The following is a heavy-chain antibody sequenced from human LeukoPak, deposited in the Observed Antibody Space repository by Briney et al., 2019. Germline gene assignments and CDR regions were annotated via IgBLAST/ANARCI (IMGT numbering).Heavy chain of an antibody. D-gene: IGHD5-12*01. V-gene: IGHV4-59*11. J-gene: IGHJ4*02. Sequence: LETLSLTCTVSGGSISSHYWSWIRQPPGKGLEWIGYIYYSGSTNFNPSLKSRVTISVDTSKNQFSLKLSSVTAADTAVYYCARGYSGYALSWGQGTLVTVSS. CDR2: IYYSGST. CDR1: GGSISSHY. CDR3: ARGYSGYALS.